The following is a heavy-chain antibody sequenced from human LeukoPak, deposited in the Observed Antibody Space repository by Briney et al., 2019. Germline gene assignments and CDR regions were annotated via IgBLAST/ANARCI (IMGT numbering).Heavy chain of an antibody. CDR3: ASGSWGSDY. CDR1: GFTFSSYS. J-gene: IGHJ4*02. D-gene: IGHD3-10*01. V-gene: IGHV3-21*01. Sequence: PGGSLRLSCAASGFTFSSYSMNWVRQTPGKGLEWVSSISSSTSYIYYADSVKGRFTISRDNAKNSLYLQMNSLRAEDTAVYYCASGSWGSDYWGQGTLVTVSS. CDR2: ISSSTSYI.